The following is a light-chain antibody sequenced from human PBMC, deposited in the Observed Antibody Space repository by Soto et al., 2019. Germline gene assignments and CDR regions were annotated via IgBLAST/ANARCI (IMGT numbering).Light chain of an antibody. CDR1: HSVSNY. Sequence: IVVSESPAPPSLSPGERAALSCRARHSVSNYFACYHQKPGQAPRLLIYDASNRAAGIPDRVSCNGSGTDFTLTISSLEPEDFVVYCCQQRTNWLPKWTFGQRTNLDI. J-gene: IGKJ1*01. CDR2: DAS. CDR3: QQRTNWLPKWT. V-gene: IGKV3-11*01.